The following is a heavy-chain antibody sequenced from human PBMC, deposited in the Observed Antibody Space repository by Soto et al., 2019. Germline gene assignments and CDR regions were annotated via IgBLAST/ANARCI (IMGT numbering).Heavy chain of an antibody. CDR2: ISYDGSNK. V-gene: IGHV3-30-3*01. J-gene: IGHJ2*01. CDR3: ARDSFPPDADYGDYTNPYDWYFDL. CDR1: GFTFSSYA. D-gene: IGHD4-17*01. Sequence: GGSLRLSCAASGFTFSSYAMHWVRQAPGKGLEWVAVISYDGSNKYYADSVKGRFTISRDNSKNTLYLQMNSLRAEDTAVYYCARDSFPPDADYGDYTNPYDWYFDLWSRGTLVTVSS.